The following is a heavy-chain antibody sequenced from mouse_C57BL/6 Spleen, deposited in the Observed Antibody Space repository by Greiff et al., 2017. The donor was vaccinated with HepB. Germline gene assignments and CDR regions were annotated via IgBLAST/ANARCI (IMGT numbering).Heavy chain of an antibody. J-gene: IGHJ2*01. CDR2: IYPGDGDT. CDR3: ANNGYDEYYFDY. Sequence: QVQLQQSGPELVKPGASVKISCKASGYAFSSSWMNWVKQRPGKGLEWIGRIYPGDGDTNYNGKFKGKATLTADKSSSTAYMQLSSLTSEDSAVYFCANNGYDEYYFDYWGQGTTLTVSS. D-gene: IGHD2-2*01. V-gene: IGHV1-82*01. CDR1: GYAFSSSW.